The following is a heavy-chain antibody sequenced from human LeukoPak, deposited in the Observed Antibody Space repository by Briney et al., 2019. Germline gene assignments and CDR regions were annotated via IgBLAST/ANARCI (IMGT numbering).Heavy chain of an antibody. Sequence: ASVTVSCKASGYTFTGYYMHWVRQAPGQGLEWMGRINPNSGGTNYAQKFQGRVTMTRDTAISTAYMELSRLTSADTAVYYCARTSRRYSYGDYWGQGTLVTVSS. V-gene: IGHV1-2*06. CDR2: INPNSGGT. D-gene: IGHD5-18*01. J-gene: IGHJ4*02. CDR3: ARTSRRYSYGDY. CDR1: GYTFTGYY.